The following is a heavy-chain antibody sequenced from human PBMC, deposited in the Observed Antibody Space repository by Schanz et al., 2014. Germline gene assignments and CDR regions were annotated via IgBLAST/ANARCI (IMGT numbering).Heavy chain of an antibody. Sequence: QVQLVQSGGEMKKPGASVKVSCRASGYPFTSDDITWVRQAPGQGLEWMGWMNPNSGDTGYPRKFQDRVTMTRNTSISTAYMELNSLTSEDTAVYYCARGGYSSGWYDRDIAHFDYWGQGTLVTVS. J-gene: IGHJ4*02. CDR3: ARGGYSSGWYDRDIAHFDY. D-gene: IGHD6-19*01. CDR1: GYPFTSDD. CDR2: MNPNSGDT. V-gene: IGHV1-8*01.